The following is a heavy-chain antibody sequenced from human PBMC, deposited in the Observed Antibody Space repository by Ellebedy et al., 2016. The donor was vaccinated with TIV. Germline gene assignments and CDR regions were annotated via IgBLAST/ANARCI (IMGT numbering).Heavy chain of an antibody. Sequence: ASVKVSCXASGYTFTGYYMHWVRQAPGQGLEWMGWINPNSGGTNYAQKFQGWVTMTRDTSISTAYMELSRLRSDDTAVYYCAKAYSSGWYYFDYWGQGTLVTVSS. D-gene: IGHD6-19*01. CDR1: GYTFTGYY. V-gene: IGHV1-2*04. J-gene: IGHJ4*02. CDR3: AKAYSSGWYYFDY. CDR2: INPNSGGT.